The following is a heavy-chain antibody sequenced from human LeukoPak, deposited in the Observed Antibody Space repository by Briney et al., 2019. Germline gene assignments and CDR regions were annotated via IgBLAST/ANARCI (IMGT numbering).Heavy chain of an antibody. CDR3: ARAGTLGYCSSTSCYRYYYYGMDV. J-gene: IGHJ6*02. Sequence: GSSVTVTFTASGDTFSRYAISWVRQAPGQGLEWMGGIIPIFGTANYAQKFRGRVTITADESTSTAYMELSSLRSEDTAVYYCARAGTLGYCSSTSCYRYYYYGMDVWGQGTTVTVSS. V-gene: IGHV1-69*01. CDR1: GDTFSRYA. D-gene: IGHD2-2*01. CDR2: IIPIFGTA.